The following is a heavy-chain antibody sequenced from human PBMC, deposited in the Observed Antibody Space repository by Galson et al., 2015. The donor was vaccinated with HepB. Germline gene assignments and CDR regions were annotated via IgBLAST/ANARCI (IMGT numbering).Heavy chain of an antibody. J-gene: IGHJ3*02. CDR1: GFTFSNYW. Sequence: SLRLSCAPSGFTFSNYWMSWVRQAPGKGLEWVANIKGDGSEKFYVDSVKGRFTISRDNTKNSLYLQMNSLRAEDTAVYYCARDSYSCRGCAFDIWGQGTMVTVSS. CDR2: IKGDGSEK. D-gene: IGHD4-11*01. CDR3: ARDSYSCRGCAFDI. V-gene: IGHV3-7*03.